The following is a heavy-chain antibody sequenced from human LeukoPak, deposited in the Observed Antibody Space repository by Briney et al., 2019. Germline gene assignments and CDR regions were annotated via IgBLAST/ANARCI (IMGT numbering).Heavy chain of an antibody. D-gene: IGHD6-19*01. CDR3: AKSYSSGWPPVYFDY. J-gene: IGHJ4*02. V-gene: IGHV3-23*01. CDR2: ISGSGGST. CDR1: GLTFSSHA. Sequence: PGGSLRLSCAASGLTFSSHAMSWVRQAPGKGLEWVSAISGSGGSTYYADSVKGRFTISRDNSKNTLYLQMNSLRAEDTAVYYCAKSYSSGWPPVYFDYWGQGTLVTVSS.